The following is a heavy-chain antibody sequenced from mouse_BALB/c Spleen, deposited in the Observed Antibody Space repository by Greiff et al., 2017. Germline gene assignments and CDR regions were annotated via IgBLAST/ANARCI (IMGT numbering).Heavy chain of an antibody. CDR1: GFTFSSYA. D-gene: IGHD2-1*01. V-gene: IGHV5-6-5*01. CDR3: ARGGGYGNYAAY. CDR2: ISSGGST. Sequence: EVKLMESGGGLVKPGGSLKLSCAASGFTFSSYAMSWVRQTPEKRLEWVASISSGGSTYYPDSVKGRFTISRDNARNILYLQMSSLRSEDTAMYYCARGGGYGNYAAYWGQGTLVTVSA. J-gene: IGHJ3*01.